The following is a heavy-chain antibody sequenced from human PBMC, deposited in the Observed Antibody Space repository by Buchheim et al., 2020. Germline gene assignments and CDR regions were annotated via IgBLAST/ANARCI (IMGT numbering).Heavy chain of an antibody. J-gene: IGHJ4*02. CDR1: GFTFSSAA. CDR2: LTISGDFT. Sequence: EVHLVQSGGGLVQPGGSLRLSCEASGFTFSSAAMTWVRQAPGKGLEWVSSLTISGDFTYCADSVRGRFSISRDNSKNTLYLQMNSLRAEDTAVYYCAKEVRPNDFWGQGTL. V-gene: IGHV3-23*04. CDR3: AKEVRPNDF.